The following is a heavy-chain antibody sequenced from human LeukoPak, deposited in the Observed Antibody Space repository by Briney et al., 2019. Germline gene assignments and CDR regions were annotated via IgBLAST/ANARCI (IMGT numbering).Heavy chain of an antibody. J-gene: IGHJ4*02. V-gene: IGHV3-30*01. CDR1: GFIFGRYA. Sequence: GRSLRLSCAASGFIFGRYAIHWVRQAPGKGLEWVAVISYDENNKYYADSVKGRFTISRDNSKNTLYLQMNSLRAEDTAIYYCARPVGNSGIDFWGQGTLVTVSS. D-gene: IGHD1-26*01. CDR3: ARPVGNSGIDF. CDR2: ISYDENNK.